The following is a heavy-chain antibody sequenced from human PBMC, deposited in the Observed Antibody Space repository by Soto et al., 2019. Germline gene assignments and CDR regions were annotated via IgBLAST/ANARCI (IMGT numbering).Heavy chain of an antibody. J-gene: IGHJ5*02. V-gene: IGHV2-26*01. CDR3: ARTRIAVAGWDSGNWFGP. Sequence: QVTLKESGPVLVKPTETLTLTCTVSGFSLSNARMGVSWIRQPPGKALEWLAHIFSNDEKSYSASLKSRLTIAKDTSKSQVVLTVTAMDAVDPATYCCARTRIAVAGWDSGNWFGPWGQGTLVTVSS. D-gene: IGHD6-19*01. CDR1: GFSLSNARMG. CDR2: IFSNDEK.